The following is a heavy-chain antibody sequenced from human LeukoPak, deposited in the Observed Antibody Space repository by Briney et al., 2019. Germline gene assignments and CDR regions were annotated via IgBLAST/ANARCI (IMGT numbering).Heavy chain of an antibody. CDR1: GGTFSSYA. CDR3: ASATTLPHYYYGMDV. D-gene: IGHD2/OR15-2a*01. V-gene: IGHV1-69*04. J-gene: IGHJ6*02. CDR2: IIPILGIA. Sequence: GASVKVSCKASGGTFSSYAISWVRQAPGQGLEWMGRIIPILGIANYAQKFQGRVTITADKSTSTAYMELSSLRSEDTAVYYCASATTLPHYYYGMDVWGQGTTVTVSS.